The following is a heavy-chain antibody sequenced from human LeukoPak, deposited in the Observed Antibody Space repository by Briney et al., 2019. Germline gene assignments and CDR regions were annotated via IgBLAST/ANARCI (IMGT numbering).Heavy chain of an antibody. D-gene: IGHD6-19*01. Sequence: RSETLSLTCIVSDGSISCYYWSWIRQPPGKGLEWIGYIYYSGSTNYNPSLKSRVTISVDMSKKQFSLNLSSVTAADTAVYYCARGVVDNSGWYFDFWGQGTLVTVSS. J-gene: IGHJ4*02. CDR1: DGSISCYY. CDR3: ARGVVDNSGWYFDF. CDR2: IYYSGST. V-gene: IGHV4-59*01.